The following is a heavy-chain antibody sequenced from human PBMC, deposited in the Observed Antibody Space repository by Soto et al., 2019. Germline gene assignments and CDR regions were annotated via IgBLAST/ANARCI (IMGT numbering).Heavy chain of an antibody. CDR2: ISGSGGST. V-gene: IGHV3-23*01. J-gene: IGHJ5*02. CDR1: GFTFSNYG. D-gene: IGHD1-7*01. CDR3: AKDLGGITGTSNWFDP. Sequence: PGGSLRLSCAASGFTFSNYGMHWVRQAPGKGLEWVSAISGSGGSTYYADSVKGRFSISRDNSKNTLYLQMNSLRAEDTAVYYCAKDLGGITGTSNWFDPWGQGTLVTVSS.